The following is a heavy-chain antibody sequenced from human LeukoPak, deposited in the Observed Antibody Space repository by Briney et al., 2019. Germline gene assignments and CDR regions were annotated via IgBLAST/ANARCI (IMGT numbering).Heavy chain of an antibody. CDR3: ARASSTTVTYNWFDP. CDR2: INHSGST. V-gene: IGHV4-34*01. D-gene: IGHD4-17*01. CDR1: GGSFSGYY. J-gene: IGHJ5*02. Sequence: SETLSLTCAVYGGSFSGYYWSWIRQPPGKGLEWIGEINHSGSTNYNPSLKSRVTTSVDTSKNQFSLKLSSVTAADTAVHYCARASSTTVTYNWFDPWGQGTLVTVSS.